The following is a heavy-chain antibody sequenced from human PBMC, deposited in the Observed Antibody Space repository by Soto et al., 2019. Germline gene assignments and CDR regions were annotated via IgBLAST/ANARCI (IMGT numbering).Heavy chain of an antibody. CDR1: GYTFTSYG. J-gene: IGHJ4*02. CDR3: ARNHPTDRAAYYFDY. CDR2: ISAYNGNT. V-gene: IGHV1-18*01. Sequence: QVQLVQSGAEVKKPGASVKVSCKASGYTFTSYGISWVRQAPGQGLEWMGWISAYNGNTNYAQKLQGRVTMTTDTHTSTAYMELRSLRSDDTAVYYCARNHPTDRAAYYFDYWGQGTLVTVSS. D-gene: IGHD2-21*02.